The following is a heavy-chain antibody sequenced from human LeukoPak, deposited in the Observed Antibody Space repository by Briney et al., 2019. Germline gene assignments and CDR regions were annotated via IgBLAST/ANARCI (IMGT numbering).Heavy chain of an antibody. V-gene: IGHV1-69*13. D-gene: IGHD5-18*01. CDR2: IIPIFGTA. CDR3: ARDGPQLWSYYYGMDV. Sequence: EASVKVSCKASGGTFSSYAISWVRQAPGQGLEWMGGIIPIFGTANYAQKFQGRVTITADESTSTAYMELSSLRSGDTAVYYCARDGPQLWSYYYGMDVWGQGTTVTVSS. CDR1: GGTFSSYA. J-gene: IGHJ6*02.